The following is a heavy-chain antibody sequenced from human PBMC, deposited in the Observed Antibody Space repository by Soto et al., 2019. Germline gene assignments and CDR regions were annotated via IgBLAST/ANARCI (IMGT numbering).Heavy chain of an antibody. J-gene: IGHJ6*02. D-gene: IGHD5-12*01. CDR2: IWYDGSNK. CDR3: ARDRVATRGPYYYYGMDV. V-gene: IGHV3-33*01. Sequence: AGGSLRLSCAASGFTFSSYGMHWVRRAPGKGLEWVAVIWYDGSNKYYADSVKGRFTISRDNSKNTLYLQMNSLRAEDTAVYSCARDRVATRGPYYYYGMDVWGQGTTVTVSS. CDR1: GFTFSSYG.